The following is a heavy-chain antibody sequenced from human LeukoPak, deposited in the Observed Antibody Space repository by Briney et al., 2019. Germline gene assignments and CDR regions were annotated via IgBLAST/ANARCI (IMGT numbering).Heavy chain of an antibody. V-gene: IGHV3-48*02. Sequence: GGSLRLSCAASGFTFSSYAMSWVRQAPGKGLEWVSTVSDSRDVHYSDSVKGRFTISRDNARNSLYLQMNSLRDEDTAVNYCTRDGLHTAHFDYWGQGTLVTVSS. CDR1: GFTFSSYA. D-gene: IGHD5-18*01. CDR2: VSDSRDV. J-gene: IGHJ4*02. CDR3: TRDGLHTAHFDY.